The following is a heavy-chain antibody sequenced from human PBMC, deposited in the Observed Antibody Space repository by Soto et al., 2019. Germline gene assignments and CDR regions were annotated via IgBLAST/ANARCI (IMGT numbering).Heavy chain of an antibody. CDR1: GYTFTGYY. J-gene: IGHJ6*02. Sequence: ASVKVSCKASGYTFTGYYMHWVRQAPGQGLEWMGWINPNSGGTNYAQKFQGWVTMTRDTSISTTYMELSRLRSDDTAVYYCAAEGPLDLTRPYYYYGMDVWGQGTTVTVSS. CDR3: AAEGPLDLTRPYYYYGMDV. CDR2: INPNSGGT. V-gene: IGHV1-2*04.